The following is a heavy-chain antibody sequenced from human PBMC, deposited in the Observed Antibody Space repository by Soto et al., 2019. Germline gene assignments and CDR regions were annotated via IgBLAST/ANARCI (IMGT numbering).Heavy chain of an antibody. CDR3: GMYGSGSPPFDY. V-gene: IGHV3-23*01. Sequence: EVQLLESGGGLVQPGGSLRLSCAASGFTFSSYAMSWVRQAPGKGLEWVSAISGSGGSTYYADSVKGRFTISRDNSKNTLYLQMNSLRAEDTGVYYCGMYGSGSPPFDYWGQGTLVTVSS. D-gene: IGHD3-10*01. J-gene: IGHJ4*02. CDR2: ISGSGGST. CDR1: GFTFSSYA.